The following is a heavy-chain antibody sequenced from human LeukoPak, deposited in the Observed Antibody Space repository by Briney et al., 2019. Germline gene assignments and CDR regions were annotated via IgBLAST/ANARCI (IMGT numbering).Heavy chain of an antibody. D-gene: IGHD5-12*01. CDR1: GGSFSGYY. CDR2: INHSGST. V-gene: IGHV4-34*01. Sequence: SETLSLTCAVYGGSFSGYYWSWIRQPPGKGLEWIGEINHSGSTNYNPSLKSRVTISVDTSKNQFSLKLSSVTAADTAVYYCARVFRGSYGYWGQGTLVTVSS. CDR3: ARVFRGSYGY. J-gene: IGHJ4*02.